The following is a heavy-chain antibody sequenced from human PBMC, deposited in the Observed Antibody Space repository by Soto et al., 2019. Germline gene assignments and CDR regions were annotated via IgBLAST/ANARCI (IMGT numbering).Heavy chain of an antibody. CDR3: ARNLRDYAILTGYSMVYYFDY. CDR1: GYSFTSYA. J-gene: IGHJ4*01. D-gene: IGHD3-9*01. V-gene: IGHV1-3*01. Sequence: TPGKITCKASGYSFTSYAMHLPRQAPGQRLEWMGWSNAGNGKTKYSQKIEGRGTITRDTSASTADMELSCLRSEDTAVYYCARNLRDYAILTGYSMVYYFDYWG. CDR2: SNAGNGKT.